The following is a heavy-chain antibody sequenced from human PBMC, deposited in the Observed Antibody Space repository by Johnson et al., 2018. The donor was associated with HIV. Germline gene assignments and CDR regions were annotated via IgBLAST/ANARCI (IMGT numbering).Heavy chain of an antibody. D-gene: IGHD3-10*01. CDR2: INWNGAST. CDR1: GFTFDEFDDYG. CDR3: AGPFGELLYSPPDAFDI. Sequence: VQLVESGGGVVQPGRSLRLSCAASGFTFDEFDDYGMSWVRQAPGKGLEWVSAINWNGASTGYADSVQGRFTISRDHAKNSLYLQMNSLRAEDTAVYYCAGPFGELLYSPPDAFDIWGQGTMVTVSS. J-gene: IGHJ3*02. V-gene: IGHV3-20*04.